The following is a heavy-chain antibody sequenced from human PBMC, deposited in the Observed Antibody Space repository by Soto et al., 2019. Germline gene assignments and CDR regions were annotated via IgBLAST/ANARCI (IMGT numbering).Heavy chain of an antibody. D-gene: IGHD2-15*01. Sequence: EVQLVESGGGLVKPGESLKLSCATSGFTFANAWMSWVRQAPGKGLEWVGRMKSKTDAGTTDFAAPVQGRFSISRDDSKNTWYLHMTNVEVEDTAMYYCLTERGAGSYNGYSREDHWGQGTLVTVSS. CDR2: MKSKTDAGTT. J-gene: IGHJ4*02. V-gene: IGHV3-15*01. CDR3: LTERGAGSYNGYSREDH. CDR1: GFTFANAW.